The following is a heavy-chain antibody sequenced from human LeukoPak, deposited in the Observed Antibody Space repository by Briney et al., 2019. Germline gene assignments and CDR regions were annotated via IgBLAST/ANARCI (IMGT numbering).Heavy chain of an antibody. V-gene: IGHV4-34*01. CDR3: ARGVWFGSAFDI. CDR2: INHSGST. J-gene: IGHJ3*02. D-gene: IGHD3-10*01. CDR1: GGSFSGYY. Sequence: PSETLSLTCAVYGGSFSGYYWSWIRQPPGKGLEWIGEINHSGSTNYNRSLKSRVTISVDTSKNQFSLKLSFVTAADTAVYYCARGVWFGSAFDIWGQGTMVTVSS.